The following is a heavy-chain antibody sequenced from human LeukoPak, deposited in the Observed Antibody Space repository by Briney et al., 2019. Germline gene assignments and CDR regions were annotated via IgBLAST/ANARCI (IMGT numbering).Heavy chain of an antibody. Sequence: GGSLRLSCAASGFTFSSYAMSWVRQALGKGLEWVSAISGSGGSTYYADSVKGRFTISRDNAKNSLYLQMNSLRAEDTAVYFCAKKGRSTTPGYWGQGTLVTVSS. CDR2: ISGSGGST. V-gene: IGHV3-23*01. CDR1: GFTFSSYA. CDR3: AKKGRSTTPGY. D-gene: IGHD2-2*01. J-gene: IGHJ4*02.